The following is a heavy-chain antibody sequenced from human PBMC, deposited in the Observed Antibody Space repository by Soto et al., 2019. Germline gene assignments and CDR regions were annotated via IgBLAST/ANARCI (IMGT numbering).Heavy chain of an antibody. D-gene: IGHD2-2*01. CDR2: ISLYSDGT. V-gene: IGHV1-18*01. Sequence: GASVKVSCKTSGYTFSNYVITWVRQAPGQPLEWLGWISLYSDGTNYAQKFQGRVSMTTDTSTTTAYMELRSLRSDDAAVYYCARVVPGAEAWFGPWGQGTLVPVSS. CDR3: ARVVPGAEAWFGP. CDR1: GYTFSNYV. J-gene: IGHJ5*02.